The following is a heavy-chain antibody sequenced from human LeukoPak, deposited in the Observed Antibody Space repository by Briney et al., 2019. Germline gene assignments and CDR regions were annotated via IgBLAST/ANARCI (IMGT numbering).Heavy chain of an antibody. V-gene: IGHV1-46*01. CDR3: ARAVRADNYFDY. CDR1: GYTFTSSY. Sequence: ASVKVSCKASGYTFTSSYMHWVRQAPGHGLEWMGIINPSGGSTSYAQKFQGRVTMTRDTSTSTVYMELSSLRSEDTAAYYCARAVRADNYFDYWGQGTLVTVSS. CDR2: INPSGGST. D-gene: IGHD6-13*01. J-gene: IGHJ4*02.